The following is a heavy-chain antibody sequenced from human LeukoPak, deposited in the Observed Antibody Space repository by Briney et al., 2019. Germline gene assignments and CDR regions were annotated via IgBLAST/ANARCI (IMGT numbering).Heavy chain of an antibody. CDR3: ARGHYDSRGYSEPFDY. CDR1: GGSISSYY. Sequence: SETLSLTCTVSGGSISSYYWNWIRQPPGKGLEWIGYIYNTGSTNYNPSLKSRVAISVDTSKNQFFLKLSSVTAADTAIYYCARGHYDSRGYSEPFDYWGQGTVVTVSS. V-gene: IGHV4-59*01. D-gene: IGHD3-22*01. J-gene: IGHJ4*02. CDR2: IYNTGST.